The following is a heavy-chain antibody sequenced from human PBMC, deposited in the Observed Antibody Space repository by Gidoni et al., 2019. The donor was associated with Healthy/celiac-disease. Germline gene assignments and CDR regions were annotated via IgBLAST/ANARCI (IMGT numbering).Heavy chain of an antibody. Sequence: QVQLMESGGGVVQPGRSLRLSCAASGFTFSSYGMHWVRQAPGKGLEWVAVIWYDGSNKYYADSVKGRFTISRDNSKNTLYLQMNSLRAEDTAVYYCARTSGSYYYFDYWGQGTLVTVSS. CDR2: IWYDGSNK. V-gene: IGHV3-33*01. J-gene: IGHJ4*02. CDR1: GFTFSSYG. CDR3: ARTSGSYYYFDY. D-gene: IGHD1-26*01.